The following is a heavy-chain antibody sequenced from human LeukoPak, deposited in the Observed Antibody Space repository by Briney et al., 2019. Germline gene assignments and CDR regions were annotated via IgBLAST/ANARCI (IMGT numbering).Heavy chain of an antibody. J-gene: IGHJ4*02. Sequence: ASVKVSCKASGGTFSSYAISWVRQAPGQGLEWMGRIIPILGIANYAQKFQGRVTITADKSTSTAYMELSSLRSEDTAVYYCARANCSSTSCAPDYWGQGMLVTVSS. CDR1: GGTFSSYA. D-gene: IGHD2-2*01. V-gene: IGHV1-69*04. CDR3: ARANCSSTSCAPDY. CDR2: IIPILGIA.